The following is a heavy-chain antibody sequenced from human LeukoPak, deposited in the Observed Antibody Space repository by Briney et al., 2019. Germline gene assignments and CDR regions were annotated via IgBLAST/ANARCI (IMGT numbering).Heavy chain of an antibody. CDR1: GFTFSSYS. CDR2: IKQDGSEK. D-gene: IGHD2-2*01. Sequence: PGGSLRLSCAASGFTFSSYSMNWVRQAPGKGLEWVANIKQDGSEKYYVDSVKGRFTISRDNAKNSLYLQMNSLRAEDTAVYYCARDVLGYCSSTSCYRQPTYNWFDPWGQGTLVTVSS. V-gene: IGHV3-7*01. CDR3: ARDVLGYCSSTSCYRQPTYNWFDP. J-gene: IGHJ5*02.